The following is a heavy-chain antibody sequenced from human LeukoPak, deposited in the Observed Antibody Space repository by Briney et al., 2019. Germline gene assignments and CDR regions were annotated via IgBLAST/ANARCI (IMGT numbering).Heavy chain of an antibody. Sequence: SETLSLTCTLSGGSISSSSYYWGWIRQPPGKGLEWIGSSDYSGSTYYNPSLKSRVTISVDTSKNQFSLKLSSVTAADTAVYYCARDKIAARPNYYYYYMDVWGKGTTVTVSS. V-gene: IGHV4-39*07. J-gene: IGHJ6*03. CDR1: GGSISSSSYY. D-gene: IGHD6-6*01. CDR2: SDYSGST. CDR3: ARDKIAARPNYYYYYMDV.